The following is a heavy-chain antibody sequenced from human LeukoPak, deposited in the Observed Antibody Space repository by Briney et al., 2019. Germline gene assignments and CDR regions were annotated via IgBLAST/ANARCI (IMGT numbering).Heavy chain of an antibody. J-gene: IGHJ5*02. CDR1: GYTFTSYY. Sequence: GASVKVSCKASGYTFTSYYMHRVRQAPGQGPEWMGIINPSGGSTSYAQKFQGRVTMTRDTSTSTVYMELSSLRSEDTAVYYCARDLFVEMATIRADWFDPWGQGTLVTVSS. D-gene: IGHD5-24*01. CDR3: ARDLFVEMATIRADWFDP. CDR2: INPSGGST. V-gene: IGHV1-46*01.